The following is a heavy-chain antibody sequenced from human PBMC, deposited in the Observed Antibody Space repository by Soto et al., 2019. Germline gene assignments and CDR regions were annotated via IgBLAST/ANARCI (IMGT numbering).Heavy chain of an antibody. D-gene: IGHD1-1*01. J-gene: IGHJ5*02. V-gene: IGHV4-4*07. Sequence: PSETLSLTCTVSGASISGFYWSWIRKSAGKGLEWIGRIYATGTTDYNPSLKSRVMMSVDTSKKQFSLKLRSVTATDTAVYYCVRDGTKTLRDWFDPWGQGISVTVSS. CDR3: VRDGTKTLRDWFDP. CDR1: GASISGFY. CDR2: IYATGTT.